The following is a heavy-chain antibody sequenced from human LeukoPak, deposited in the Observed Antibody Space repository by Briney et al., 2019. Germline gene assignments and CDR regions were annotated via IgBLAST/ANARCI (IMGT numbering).Heavy chain of an antibody. Sequence: GGALRLSCTVSGFTFDTETITWICHRPPKGLECVSKISDRGDTKHYAGSVQSQFSNTRDNSNGTLYLQMTTLRAEDTAFYCCAKGLGFLAKLDFWSRGTLVAVPS. D-gene: IGHD5-12*01. CDR1: GFTFDTET. J-gene: IGHJ2*01. CDR2: ISDRGDTK. V-gene: IGHV3-23*01. CDR3: AKGLGFLAKLDF.